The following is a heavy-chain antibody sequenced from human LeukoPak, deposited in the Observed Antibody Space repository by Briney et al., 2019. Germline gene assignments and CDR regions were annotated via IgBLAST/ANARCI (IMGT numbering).Heavy chain of an antibody. CDR1: GFTFSSYG. D-gene: IGHD3-22*01. CDR2: ISYDGSNK. CDR3: AKDPYYYDSSGYYFDY. J-gene: IGHJ4*02. V-gene: IGHV3-30*18. Sequence: PGRSLRLSCAASGFTFSSYGMHWVRQAPGKGLEWVAVISYDGSNKYYADSVKGRFTISRDNSKNTPYLQMNSLRAEDTAVYYCAKDPYYYDSSGYYFDYWGQGTLVTVSS.